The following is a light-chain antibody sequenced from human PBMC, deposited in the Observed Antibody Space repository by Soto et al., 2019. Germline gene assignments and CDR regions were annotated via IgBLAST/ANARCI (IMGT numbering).Light chain of an antibody. V-gene: IGKV3D-15*01. Sequence: EIVLTQSPGTLSLSPGERATLSCRASQSVSSSYLAWYQLKPGQAPRLLIYGASSRAIGIPARFSGSGSGTEFTLTISRLQSEDFAVYYCQQYNNWPPWTFGQGTKVDI. CDR3: QQYNNWPPWT. CDR1: QSVSSSY. CDR2: GAS. J-gene: IGKJ1*01.